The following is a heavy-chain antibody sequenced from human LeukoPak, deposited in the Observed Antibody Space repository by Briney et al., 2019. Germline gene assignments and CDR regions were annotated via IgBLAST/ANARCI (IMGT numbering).Heavy chain of an antibody. Sequence: GGSLRLSCAASGFTFSSYSMNWVRQAPGKGLEWVSSISSSSSYIYYADSVKGRFTISRDNAKNSLYLQMNSLRAEDTAVYYCARSLRYFDYYYYGMDVWGQGTTVTVSS. CDR3: ARSLRYFDYYYYGMDV. CDR2: ISSSSSYI. CDR1: GFTFSSYS. D-gene: IGHD3-9*01. V-gene: IGHV3-21*01. J-gene: IGHJ6*02.